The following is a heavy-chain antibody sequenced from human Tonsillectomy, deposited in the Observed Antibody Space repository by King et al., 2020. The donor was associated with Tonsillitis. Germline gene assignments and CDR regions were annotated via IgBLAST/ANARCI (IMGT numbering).Heavy chain of an antibody. V-gene: IGHV5-51*01. J-gene: IGHJ4*02. CDR2: IYPGDSDT. CDR3: ASVIEYNSFDY. Sequence: VQLVESGTEVRKPGESLKISCKASGYSFTNYWIGWVRQLPGKGLEWMGIIYPGDSDTRDSPSFQGPVTISADKSINTAYLQWSSLKASDTAMYYCASVIEYNSFDYWGQGTLLTVSS. D-gene: IGHD3-16*02. CDR1: GYSFTNYW.